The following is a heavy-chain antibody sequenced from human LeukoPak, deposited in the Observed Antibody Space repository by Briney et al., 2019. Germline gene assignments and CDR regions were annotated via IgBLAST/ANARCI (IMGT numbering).Heavy chain of an antibody. CDR1: GGSISGSRYY. CDR3: ARHGTAPYYYHYYMDV. CDR2: IYYSGST. D-gene: IGHD1-14*01. Sequence: SETLSLTCTVSGGSISGSRYYWGWIRQPPGKGLEWIGSIYYSGSTYYNPSLKSRVTISVDTSKNQFSLKLSSVTAADTAVYYCARHGTAPYYYHYYMDVWGKGTTVTVSS. V-gene: IGHV4-39*01. J-gene: IGHJ6*03.